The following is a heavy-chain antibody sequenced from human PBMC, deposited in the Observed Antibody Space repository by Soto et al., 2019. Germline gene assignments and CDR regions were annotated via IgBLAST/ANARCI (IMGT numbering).Heavy chain of an antibody. J-gene: IGHJ6*02. CDR1: GGSISSSSYY. D-gene: IGHD6-13*01. V-gene: IGHV4-39*01. CDR3: ARHGIIYSSSWYWGDYYYYYGMDV. Sequence: SETLSLPCTVSGGSISSSSYYRRSIRQPPGKALEWMGGIYYSGSTYYNPPLKSRGTISVDTSKNQCSLKLSSVTAADTAVYYCARHGIIYSSSWYWGDYYYYYGMDVWGQGTTVTVSS. CDR2: IYYSGST.